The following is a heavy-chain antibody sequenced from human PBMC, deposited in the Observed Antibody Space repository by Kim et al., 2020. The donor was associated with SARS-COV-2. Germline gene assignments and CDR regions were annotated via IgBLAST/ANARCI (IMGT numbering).Heavy chain of an antibody. D-gene: IGHD6-19*01. Sequence: ASVKVSCKASGYNFTNYAMYWVRQAPGQGLEWMGWIHAGNGNSKYSQKFQGRVTLSRDTSASTAFMELSSLKSEDTAVYYCASGYSSGWSSAGCWGQGTL. CDR1: GYNFTNYA. CDR2: IHAGNGNS. J-gene: IGHJ4*02. V-gene: IGHV1-3*01. CDR3: ASGYSSGWSSAGC.